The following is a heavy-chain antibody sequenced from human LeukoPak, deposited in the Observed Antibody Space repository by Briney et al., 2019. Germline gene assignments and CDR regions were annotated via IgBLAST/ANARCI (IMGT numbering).Heavy chain of an antibody. CDR3: ASPSSTYSSGYLY. CDR1: GGTFSSYA. Sequence: ASVKVSCKASGGTFSSYAISWVRQAPGQGLEWMGGIIPIFSTANYARKFQGRVKVTTDESRSTAYMELSSLRTEDTAVYYCASPSSTYSSGYLYWGQGTLVTVSS. D-gene: IGHD3-22*01. V-gene: IGHV1-69*05. J-gene: IGHJ4*02. CDR2: IIPIFSTA.